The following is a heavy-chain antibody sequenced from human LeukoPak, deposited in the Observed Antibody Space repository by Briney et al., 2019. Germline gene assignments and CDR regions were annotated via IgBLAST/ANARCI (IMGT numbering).Heavy chain of an antibody. D-gene: IGHD5-24*01. CDR2: VYYSDKT. CDR1: NDSFSNYY. CDR3: ARASMRRRDGYNRHHEIDY. J-gene: IGHJ4*02. Sequence: PSETLSLTCTVSNDSFSNYYWTWLRQSPGKALEWIGYVYYSDKTHYNPSLKSRVFISVDTSQNQFSLRLSSVTAADTAVYYCARASMRRRDGYNRHHEIDYWGQGTLVTVS. V-gene: IGHV4-59*01.